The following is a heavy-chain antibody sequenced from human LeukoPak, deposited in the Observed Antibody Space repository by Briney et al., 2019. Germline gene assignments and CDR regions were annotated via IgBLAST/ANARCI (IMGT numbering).Heavy chain of an antibody. CDR3: AIHCSSTSCYGPNFDY. Sequence: ASVKVSCKASGYTFTGYYMHWVRQAPGQGLEWMGWINPNSGGTNYAQKFQGRVTMTRDTSISTAYMELSRLRSDDTAVYYCAIHCSSTSCYGPNFDYWGQGTLVTVSS. CDR2: INPNSGGT. D-gene: IGHD2-2*01. CDR1: GYTFTGYY. V-gene: IGHV1-2*02. J-gene: IGHJ4*02.